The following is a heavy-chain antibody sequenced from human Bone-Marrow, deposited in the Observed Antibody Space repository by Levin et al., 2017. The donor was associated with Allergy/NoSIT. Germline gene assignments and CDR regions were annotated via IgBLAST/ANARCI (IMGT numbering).Heavy chain of an antibody. CDR3: ARRQCESGSCFYNMDV. J-gene: IGHJ6*02. Sequence: RASVKVSCKASGGTFTTTAFSWVRQAPGQGLEWMGGITPIFGPPIYAQKFQGRVTIIADESTTTVYMDLSNLRSEDTAVYYCARRQCESGSCFYNMDVWGQGTTVTVSS. V-gene: IGHV1-69*13. D-gene: IGHD2-15*01. CDR1: GGTFTTTA. CDR2: ITPIFGPP.